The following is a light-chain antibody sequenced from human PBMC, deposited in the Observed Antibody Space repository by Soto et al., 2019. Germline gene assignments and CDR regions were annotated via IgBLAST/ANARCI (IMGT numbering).Light chain of an antibody. J-gene: IGKJ1*01. CDR3: QQYNNWPRT. V-gene: IGKV3-15*01. CDR2: GAS. Sequence: EILMTQSPATLSVSPGERATLSCRASQSVSSNLAWYQQKPGQAPRLLIYGASTRATGIPARFSGSGSGTEFTLTISSLQSEEFAVYYCQQYNNWPRTFGQGTKVDIK. CDR1: QSVSSN.